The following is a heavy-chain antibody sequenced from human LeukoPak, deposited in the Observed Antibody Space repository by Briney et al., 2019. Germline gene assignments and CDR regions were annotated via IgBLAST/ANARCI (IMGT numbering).Heavy chain of an antibody. CDR1: GGSMSPYH. V-gene: IGHV4-59*08. D-gene: IGHD6-19*01. CDR3: ARAVSGRFDY. Sequence: PSETLSLTCTVSGGSMSPYHWGWIRQPPGKGLEWTGYIYYSGSTNYNPSINSRVTISVDTSKNQFSLRLSSVTAADTAIYYCARAVSGRFDYWGQGTLVTVSS. CDR2: IYYSGST. J-gene: IGHJ4*02.